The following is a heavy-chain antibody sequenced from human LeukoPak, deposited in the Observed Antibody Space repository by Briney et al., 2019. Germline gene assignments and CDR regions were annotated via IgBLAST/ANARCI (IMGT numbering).Heavy chain of an antibody. CDR1: GGSISSYY. Sequence: PSETLSLTCTVSGGSISSYYWSWIRQPPGKGLESIGYIYYSGSTNYNPSLKSRVTISVDTSKNQFSLKLSSVTAADTAVYYCARGYCSSTSCYPDYWGQGTLVTVSS. CDR3: ARGYCSSTSCYPDY. V-gene: IGHV4-59*01. J-gene: IGHJ4*02. D-gene: IGHD2-2*01. CDR2: IYYSGST.